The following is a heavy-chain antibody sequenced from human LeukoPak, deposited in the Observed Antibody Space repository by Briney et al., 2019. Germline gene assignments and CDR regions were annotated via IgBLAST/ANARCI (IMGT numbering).Heavy chain of an antibody. V-gene: IGHV1-18*01. J-gene: IGHJ4*02. D-gene: IGHD1-26*01. CDR2: ISAYNGNT. CDR3: ARVVGATQQFFDY. Sequence: ASVKVSCKASGYTFTSYGISWVRQTPRQGLGRMGWISAYNGNTNYAQKLQGRVTMTTDTSTSTAYMELRSLRSDDTAVYYCARVVGATQQFFDYWGQGTLVTVSS. CDR1: GYTFTSYG.